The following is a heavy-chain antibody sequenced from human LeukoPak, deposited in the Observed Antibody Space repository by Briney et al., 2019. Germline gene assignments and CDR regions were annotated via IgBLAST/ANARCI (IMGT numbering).Heavy chain of an antibody. CDR1: GGSVSSSSYY. CDR2: IHYSGST. D-gene: IGHD3-9*01. J-gene: IGHJ4*02. V-gene: IGHV4-39*01. CDR3: ATVPIYYDILTGHTEYYFDY. Sequence: SETLSLTCTVSGGSVSSSSYYWGWIRQPPGKGLEWIGSIHYSGSTYYNPSLKSRVTISVDTSKNQFSLKLSSVTAADTAVYYCATVPIYYDILTGHTEYYFDYWGQGTLVTVSS.